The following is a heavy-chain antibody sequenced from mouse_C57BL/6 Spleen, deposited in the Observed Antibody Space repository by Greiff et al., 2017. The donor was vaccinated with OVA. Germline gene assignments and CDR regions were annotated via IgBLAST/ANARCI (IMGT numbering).Heavy chain of an antibody. Sequence: EVKLVESGGGLVKPGGSLKLSCAASGFTFSDYGMHWVRQAPEKGLEWVAYISSGSSTIYYADTVKGRFTISRDNAKNTLFLQMTSLRSEDTAMYYCARRDDYGAYYAMDDWGQGTSVTFAS. D-gene: IGHD2-4*01. CDR1: GFTFSDYG. CDR3: ARRDDYGAYYAMDD. CDR2: ISSGSSTI. V-gene: IGHV5-17*01. J-gene: IGHJ4*01.